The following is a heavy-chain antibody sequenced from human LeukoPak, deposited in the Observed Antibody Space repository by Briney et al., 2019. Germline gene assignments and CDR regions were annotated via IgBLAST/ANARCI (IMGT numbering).Heavy chain of an antibody. D-gene: IGHD2-2*01. CDR2: ISHDASET. CDR1: EFTFSAYP. V-gene: IGHV3-30*04. CDR3: ASFAGYCSSTSCRVGAFDI. Sequence: PGRSLRLSCAASEFTFSAYPMHWLRQRPGKGLESLAVISHDASETYYANSVKGRFTISRDNAKNSLYLQMNSLRAEDTAVYYCASFAGYCSSTSCRVGAFDIWGQGTMVTVSS. J-gene: IGHJ3*02.